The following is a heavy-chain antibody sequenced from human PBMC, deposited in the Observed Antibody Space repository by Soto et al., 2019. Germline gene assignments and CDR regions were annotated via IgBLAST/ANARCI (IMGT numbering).Heavy chain of an antibody. D-gene: IGHD2-15*01. CDR2: ISAYNGNT. J-gene: IGHJ5*02. Sequence: ASVKVSCKASGYTFTSYGISWVRQAPGQGLEWMGWISAYNGNTNYAQKLQGRVTMTTDTSTSTAYMELRSLRSDDTAVYYCAREGCSGGSCHSDWFDPWGQGTLVTVSS. V-gene: IGHV1-18*04. CDR1: GYTFTSYG. CDR3: AREGCSGGSCHSDWFDP.